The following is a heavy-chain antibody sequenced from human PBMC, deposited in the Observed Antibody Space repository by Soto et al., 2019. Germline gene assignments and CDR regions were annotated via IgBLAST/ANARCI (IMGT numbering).Heavy chain of an antibody. V-gene: IGHV1-69*13. CDR1: GGTFSSYA. CDR3: ARIRKRFLEWLSNYYYYYGMDV. J-gene: IGHJ6*02. D-gene: IGHD3-3*01. Sequence: SVKVSCKASGGTFSSYAISWVRQAPGQGLEWMGGIIPIFGTANYAQKFQGRVTITADESTSTAYMELSSLRSEDTAVYYCARIRKRFLEWLSNYYYYYGMDVWGQGTTVTVSS. CDR2: IIPIFGTA.